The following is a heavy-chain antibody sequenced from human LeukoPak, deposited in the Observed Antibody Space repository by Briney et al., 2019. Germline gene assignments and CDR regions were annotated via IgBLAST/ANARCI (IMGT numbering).Heavy chain of an antibody. Sequence: SETLSLTCTVSGGSISDYFWTWIRQPAGKGLEWIGRIYPSGSTNYNPSLRSRVTILVDKSKYQFSLKLNSVTAADTAVFYCARGAYCGSASRYVTDWGQGTLVTVSS. CDR1: GGSISDYF. J-gene: IGHJ4*02. CDR3: ARGAYCGSASRYVTD. V-gene: IGHV4-4*07. D-gene: IGHD2-2*01. CDR2: IYPSGST.